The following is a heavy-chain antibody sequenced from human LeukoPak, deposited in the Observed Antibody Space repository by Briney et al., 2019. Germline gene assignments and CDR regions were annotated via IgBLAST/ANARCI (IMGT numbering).Heavy chain of an antibody. CDR2: IYTSGSS. V-gene: IGHV4-4*07. J-gene: IGHJ4*02. Sequence: SETLSLTCTVSGPSKSSCFWRWIRQPAGKGLEWIGRIYTSGSSNYNPSLKSRVTISLDKSKNQFSLELSSVTAADTALYYCARQPRHAQFDYWGQGTPVTVSS. CDR1: GPSKSSCF. CDR3: ARQPRHAQFDY.